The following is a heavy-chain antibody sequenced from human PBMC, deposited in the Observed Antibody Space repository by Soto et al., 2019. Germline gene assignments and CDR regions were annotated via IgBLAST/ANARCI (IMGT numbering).Heavy chain of an antibody. J-gene: IGHJ4*02. CDR1: GFTFSSYA. Sequence: GGSLRLSCAASGFTFSSYAMSWVRQAPGKGLEWVSAISGSGGSTYYADSVKGRFTISRDNSKNTLYLQMNSLRAEDTAVYYCARQQRITIFGVAPGYFDYWGQGTLVTVSS. CDR3: ARQQRITIFGVAPGYFDY. D-gene: IGHD3-3*01. V-gene: IGHV3-23*01. CDR2: ISGSGGST.